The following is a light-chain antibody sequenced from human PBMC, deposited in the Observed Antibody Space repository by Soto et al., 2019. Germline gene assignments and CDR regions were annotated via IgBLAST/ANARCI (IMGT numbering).Light chain of an antibody. CDR1: QSVSSN. J-gene: IGKJ1*01. CDR2: GAS. Sequence: EIVMTQSPATLSVSPGERAPLSCRASQSVSSNLAWYQQKPGQAPRLLIYGASNRATGIPGRFSGSGSGTEFTLTISSLQSEDFAVYYCQQYDYWPRTFGQGTKVDIK. V-gene: IGKV3-15*01. CDR3: QQYDYWPRT.